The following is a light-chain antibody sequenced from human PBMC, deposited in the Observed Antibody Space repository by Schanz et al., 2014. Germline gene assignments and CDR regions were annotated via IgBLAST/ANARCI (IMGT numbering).Light chain of an antibody. CDR3: QQYNSYAPYT. Sequence: EIVMTQSPVTLSVSPGERATLSCRASESVSSNLAWYEQKPGQAPRLLIYDASTRATAIPDRFSGSGSGTDFTLTISSLQPDDFATYYCQQYNSYAPYTFGQGTKLEIK. CDR2: DAS. CDR1: ESVSSN. J-gene: IGKJ2*01. V-gene: IGKV3D-15*01.